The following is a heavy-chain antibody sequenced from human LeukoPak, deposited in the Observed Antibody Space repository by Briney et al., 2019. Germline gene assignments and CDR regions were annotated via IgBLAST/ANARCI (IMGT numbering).Heavy chain of an antibody. J-gene: IGHJ4*02. CDR1: GFTFSSYE. CDR2: IKRDGSEK. D-gene: IGHD2-8*01. Sequence: PGGSLRLSCAASGFTFSSYEMNWVRQAPGKGLEWVANIKRDGSEKYYVDSVKGRFTISRDNAKNSLYLQMNSLRAEDTAVYYCARDGVYRSSAPDYWGQGTLVTVSS. V-gene: IGHV3-7*01. CDR3: ARDGVYRSSAPDY.